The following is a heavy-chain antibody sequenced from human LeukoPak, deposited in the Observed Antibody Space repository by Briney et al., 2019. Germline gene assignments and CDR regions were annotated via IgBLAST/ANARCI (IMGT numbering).Heavy chain of an antibody. CDR3: ARAINNYYYYMDV. V-gene: IGHV4-59*01. CDR1: DDSITMYY. J-gene: IGHJ6*03. CDR2: IYYSGST. Sequence: SETLSLTCSVSDDSITMYYWTWIRQPPGKGLEWIGYIYYSGSTNYNPSLKSRVTISVDTSKNQFSLKLSSVTAADTAVYYCARAINNYYYYMDVWGKGTTVTVSS.